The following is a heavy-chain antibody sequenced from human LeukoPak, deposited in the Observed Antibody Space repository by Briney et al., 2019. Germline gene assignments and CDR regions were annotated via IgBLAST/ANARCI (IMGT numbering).Heavy chain of an antibody. CDR3: ASRISGTGGFDY. CDR1: GGTFSSYA. J-gene: IGHJ4*02. D-gene: IGHD6-13*01. V-gene: IGHV1-69*13. Sequence: SVKVSCKASGGTFSSYAISWVRQAPGQGLEWMGGIIPIFGTANYAQKFQGRVTITADESTSTAYMELSSLRFEDTAVYYCASRISGTGGFDYWGQGTLVTVSS. CDR2: IIPIFGTA.